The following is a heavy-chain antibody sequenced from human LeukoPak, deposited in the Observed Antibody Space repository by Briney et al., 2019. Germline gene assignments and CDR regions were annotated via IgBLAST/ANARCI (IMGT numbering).Heavy chain of an antibody. V-gene: IGHV1-3*01. CDR2: INGGDGNT. D-gene: IGHD3-22*01. CDR1: GYTFTTYA. Sequence: ASVKVSCKASGYTFTTYAIHWVRQAPGQRLEWMAWINGGDGNTKYSQKFQGRVTITRDTSASTAYMELSSLRSEDTAVYYCARDPTYYYDSSGYYYWGPIDYWGQGTLVTVSS. J-gene: IGHJ4*02. CDR3: ARDPTYYYDSSGYYYWGPIDY.